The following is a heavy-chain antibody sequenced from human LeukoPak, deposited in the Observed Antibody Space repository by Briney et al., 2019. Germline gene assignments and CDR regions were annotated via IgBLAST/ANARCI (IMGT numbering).Heavy chain of an antibody. CDR2: IYYTGST. CDR3: ARAGRLGIGEDC. D-gene: IGHD7-27*01. CDR1: GFTFSSYG. Sequence: PGGSLRLSCAASGFTFSSYGMHWIRQPPGKGLEWMGYIYYTGSTSDNPSLKSRVTMSVDTSKNQFSLRLSSVTTADTAVYYCARAGRLGIGEDCWGQGTLVTVSS. J-gene: IGHJ4*02. V-gene: IGHV4-59*01.